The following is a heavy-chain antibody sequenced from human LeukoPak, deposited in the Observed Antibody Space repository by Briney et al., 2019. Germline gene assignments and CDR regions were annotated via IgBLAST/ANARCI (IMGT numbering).Heavy chain of an antibody. CDR2: IWYDGSNT. CDR3: ARAGIVNALDY. Sequence: GGSLRLSCAASGFTFSSYSMNWVRQVPGKGLEWVAIIWYDGSNTYFAESVMGRFSISKDNFKNIVYLQMNSLKIEDTGVYYCARAGIVNALDYWGQGAQVTVSP. J-gene: IGHJ4*02. CDR1: GFTFSSYS. V-gene: IGHV3-33*08. D-gene: IGHD2/OR15-2a*01.